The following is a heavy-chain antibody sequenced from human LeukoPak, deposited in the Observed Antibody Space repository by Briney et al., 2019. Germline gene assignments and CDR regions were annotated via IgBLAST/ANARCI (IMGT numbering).Heavy chain of an antibody. J-gene: IGHJ5*02. CDR3: AKDGIRYWGFGRVDP. CDR1: GFTFSSYA. Sequence: GGSLRLSCAAPGFTFSSYAMHRVRQAPGKGLKSVAVISYDGSNKYYADSVKGRFTISRDNSKNTLYLQMNSLRAEDTAVFFRAKDGIRYWGFGRVDPWGQGTLVTVSS. D-gene: IGHD3-9*01. CDR2: ISYDGSNK. V-gene: IGHV3-30-3*01.